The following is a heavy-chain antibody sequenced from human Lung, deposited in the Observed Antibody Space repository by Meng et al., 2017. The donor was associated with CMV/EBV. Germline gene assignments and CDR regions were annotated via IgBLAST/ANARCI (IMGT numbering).Heavy chain of an antibody. V-gene: IGHV2-5*01. CDR1: SGVV. CDR2: IYWNDDK. Sequence: SGVVVGWIRQPPGNALEWLSLIYWNDDKRYSPFLKSRLTITKDTSKNQVVLTMTNMDLVDTATYYCAHRDSITGTSGSLGEYYFDYWGQGTVVTVSS. CDR3: AHRDSITGTSGSLGEYYFDY. J-gene: IGHJ4*02. D-gene: IGHD1-7*01.